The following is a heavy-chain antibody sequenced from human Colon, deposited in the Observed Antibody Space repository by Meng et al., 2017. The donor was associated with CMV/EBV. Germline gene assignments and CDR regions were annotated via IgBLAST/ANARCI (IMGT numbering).Heavy chain of an antibody. CDR2: IEPNTGGT. D-gene: IGHD2-21*01. Sequence: GYTVSAYYINWVRQAPGQGLEWRGWIEPNTGGTKFPKNFQDRVTVTANTSAATVYLELTNLRSDDTAIYYCARVGGRYCARNCPLDFWGQGTLVTVSS. CDR3: ARVGGRYCARNCPLDF. CDR1: GYTVSAYY. J-gene: IGHJ4*02. V-gene: IGHV1-2*02.